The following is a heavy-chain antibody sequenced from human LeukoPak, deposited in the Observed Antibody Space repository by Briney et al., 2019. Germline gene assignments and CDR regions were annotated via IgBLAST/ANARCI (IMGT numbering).Heavy chain of an antibody. CDR1: GGSISSYY. D-gene: IGHD4-17*01. J-gene: IGHJ4*02. CDR3: ARGARTVTPRNYFDY. CDR2: IYYSGST. V-gene: IGHV4-59*01. Sequence: SETLSLTCTVSGGSISSYYWGWIRQPPGKGLEWIGYIYYSGSTNYNPSLKSRVTISVDTSKNQFSLKLSSVTAADTAVYYCARGARTVTPRNYFDYWGQGTLVTVSS.